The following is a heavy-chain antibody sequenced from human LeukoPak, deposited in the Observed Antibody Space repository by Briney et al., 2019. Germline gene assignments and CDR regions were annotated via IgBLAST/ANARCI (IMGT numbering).Heavy chain of an antibody. CDR3: ARGGPAAGRFDY. Sequence: GTSLRLSCAASGFTFSSYAIHWVRQAPGKGLEWVAVISFDGTDAFYADSVKGRFTISRDNSKNTLYLQMNSLRAEDTAVYYCARGGPAAGRFDYWGQGTLVTVSS. J-gene: IGHJ4*02. CDR2: ISFDGTDA. D-gene: IGHD6-13*01. V-gene: IGHV3-30*14. CDR1: GFTFSSYA.